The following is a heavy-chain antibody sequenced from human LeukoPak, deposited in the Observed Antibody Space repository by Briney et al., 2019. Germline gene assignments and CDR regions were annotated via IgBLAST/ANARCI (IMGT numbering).Heavy chain of an antibody. D-gene: IGHD3-16*01. Sequence: PSETLSLTCTVSGGSISSGGYYWSWIRQHPGKGLEWIGYIYYSGSTYYNPSLKSRVTISVDTSKNQFSLKLSSVTAADTAVYHCARGQGGWFDPWGQGTLVTVSS. CDR3: ARGQGGWFDP. CDR1: GGSISSGGYY. J-gene: IGHJ5*02. CDR2: IYYSGST. V-gene: IGHV4-31*03.